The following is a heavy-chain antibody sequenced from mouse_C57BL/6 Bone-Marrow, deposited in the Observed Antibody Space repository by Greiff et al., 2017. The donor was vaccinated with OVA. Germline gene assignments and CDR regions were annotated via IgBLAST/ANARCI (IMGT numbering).Heavy chain of an antibody. D-gene: IGHD1-1*01. CDR2: IYPRSGNT. J-gene: IGHJ1*03. V-gene: IGHV1-81*01. CDR1: GYTFTSYG. CDR3: ASPSYYYGSSYRYFDV. Sequence: QVQLKESGAELARPGASVKLSCKASGYTFTSYGISWVKQRTGQGLEWIGEIYPRSGNTYYNEKFKGKATLTADKSPSTAYMELRSLTSEDSAVYFCASPSYYYGSSYRYFDVWGTGTTVTVSS.